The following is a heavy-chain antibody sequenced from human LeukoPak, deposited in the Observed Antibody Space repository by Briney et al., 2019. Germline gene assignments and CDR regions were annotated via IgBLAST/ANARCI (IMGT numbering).Heavy chain of an antibody. Sequence: ASVKVSCKASGYTFTSYGISWVRQAPGQGLEWMGWISAYNGNTNYAQKLQGRVAMTTDTSTSTAYMELRSLRSDDTAVYYCARDLCSGGSCYSGNDAFDIWGQGTMVTVSS. V-gene: IGHV1-18*01. D-gene: IGHD2-15*01. CDR2: ISAYNGNT. J-gene: IGHJ3*02. CDR3: ARDLCSGGSCYSGNDAFDI. CDR1: GYTFTSYG.